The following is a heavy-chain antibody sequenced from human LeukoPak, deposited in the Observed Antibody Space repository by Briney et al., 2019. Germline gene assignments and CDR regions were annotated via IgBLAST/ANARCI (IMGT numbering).Heavy chain of an antibody. CDR1: GGSISSYS. D-gene: IGHD1-1*01. CDR3: ATGDWNGADH. V-gene: IGHV4-4*07. J-gene: IGHJ5*02. Sequence: PSETLSLTRTVSGGSISSYSWNWIRQPAGKGPEWIGRISTSGNINYSPSLKSRVTMSVDTSKNQFSLKLTSVTAADTAMYYCATGDWNGADHWGQGTLVTVSS. CDR2: ISTSGNI.